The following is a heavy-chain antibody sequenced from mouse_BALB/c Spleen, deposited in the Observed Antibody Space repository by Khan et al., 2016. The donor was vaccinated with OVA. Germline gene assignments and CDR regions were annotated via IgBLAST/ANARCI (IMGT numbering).Heavy chain of an antibody. CDR2: INTYSGEP. Sequence: QIQLVQSGPDLKKPGETVRISCKATGYTFTNYGMNWVKQAPGKGLKWMGWINTYSGEPTYADDFKGRFAFSLETSASTVYLQINNLKNEDMATYFSARSGRSGYRVFAYWGQGTLVTVSA. D-gene: IGHD3-1*01. V-gene: IGHV9-1*02. CDR1: GYTFTNYG. CDR3: ARSGRSGYRVFAY. J-gene: IGHJ3*01.